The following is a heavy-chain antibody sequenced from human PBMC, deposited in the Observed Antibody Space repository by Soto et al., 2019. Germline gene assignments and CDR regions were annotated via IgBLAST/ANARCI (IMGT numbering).Heavy chain of an antibody. J-gene: IGHJ6*02. D-gene: IGHD4-17*01. CDR3: AKDLQSYGDYDYYCYGMDV. Sequence: QVQLVESGGGEVQPGRSLTISCAASGFTFSTYSMHWVRQTPGKGLEWVAVISYDGTNKFYSDSVKGRFTISRDNFKNTLTLQMNSLRADDTAVYSCAKDLQSYGDYDYYCYGMDVWGLGSRFTVSS. CDR2: ISYDGTNK. CDR1: GFTFSTYS. V-gene: IGHV3-30*18.